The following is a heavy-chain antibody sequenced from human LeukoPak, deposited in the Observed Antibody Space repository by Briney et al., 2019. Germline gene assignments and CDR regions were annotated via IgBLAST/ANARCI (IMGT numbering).Heavy chain of an antibody. CDR2: ISNSGST. D-gene: IGHD3-22*01. CDR1: GGSISSYF. CDR3: ARGSSGYYHG. J-gene: IGHJ4*02. Sequence: SETLSLTCIVSGGSISSYFWSWIRQPPGKGLEWIGYISNSGSTNYNPSLKSRVTISADTSKNQFSLKLSSVTATDTAVYYCARGSSGYYHGWGQGTLVTVSS. V-gene: IGHV4-59*01.